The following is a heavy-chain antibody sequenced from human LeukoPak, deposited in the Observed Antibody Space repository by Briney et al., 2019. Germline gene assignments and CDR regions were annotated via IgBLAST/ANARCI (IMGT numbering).Heavy chain of an antibody. D-gene: IGHD3-22*01. J-gene: IGHJ4*02. V-gene: IGHV3-33*01. CDR2: IWYDGSNK. Sequence: HSGRSLRLSCAASGFTFSSYGMHWVRQAPGKGLEWVALIWYDGSNKYYADSVKGRFTISRDNFKNTLYLQMNSLRAEDTAVYYCARELGSSGYYPFDYWGQGTLVTVSS. CDR3: ARELGSSGYYPFDY. CDR1: GFTFSSYG.